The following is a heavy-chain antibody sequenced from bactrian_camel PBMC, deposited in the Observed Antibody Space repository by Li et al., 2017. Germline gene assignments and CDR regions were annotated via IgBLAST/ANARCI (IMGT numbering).Heavy chain of an antibody. CDR1: ETIETFF. V-gene: IGHV3S53*01. Sequence: HVQLVESGGGSVQAGGALKLSCVASETIETFFVGWFRQAPGKAREAIAIMGSIGSETYADSVAGRVTISQDNAKNTVELHMVSLKPEDTAMYYCAADFRRRRAPRITDVLDLAYKGRGTQVTVS. J-gene: IGHJ4*01. CDR2: MGSIGSE. D-gene: IGHD1*01.